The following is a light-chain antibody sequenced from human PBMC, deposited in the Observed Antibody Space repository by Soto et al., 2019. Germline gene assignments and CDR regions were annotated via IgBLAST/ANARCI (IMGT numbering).Light chain of an antibody. CDR2: GTS. J-gene: IGKJ2*01. Sequence: EIVLTQSPATLSVSPGEGATLSCRSSQAISNNLAWFQQKPAQAPRLLIYGTSTRAAGVPDTFSGSGSGTEFTLTIASLQSEDFAVYYCQQYIDWPYTFGQGTKLEI. CDR1: QAISNN. CDR3: QQYIDWPYT. V-gene: IGKV3-15*01.